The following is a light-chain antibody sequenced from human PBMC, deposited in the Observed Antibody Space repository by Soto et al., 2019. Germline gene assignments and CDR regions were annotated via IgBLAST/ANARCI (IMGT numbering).Light chain of an antibody. CDR3: CSYAGSSTWV. CDR1: SSDVGSYNL. Sequence: QSALTQPASVSGSPGQSITISCTGTSSDVGSYNLVSWYQQHPGKAPKLMISEVTKRPSGISARFSGSKSGNTASLTISGLQAEDESDYDCCSYAGSSTWVFGGGTQLTVL. CDR2: EVT. J-gene: IGLJ3*02. V-gene: IGLV2-23*02.